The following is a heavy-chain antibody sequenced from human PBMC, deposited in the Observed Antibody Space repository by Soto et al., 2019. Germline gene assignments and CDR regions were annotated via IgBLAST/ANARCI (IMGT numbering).Heavy chain of an antibody. J-gene: IGHJ4*02. Sequence: EVQLVESGGGLVKPGGSLRLSCAASGFVFSSYSMNWVRQVPGKGLEWVSSISPSSDDIHYADSVKGRFTISRDNANNSLNLQMNSPRGEDTAVYYCAIPSGYRGYDIIDYWGQGALVTVSS. CDR2: ISPSSDDI. CDR3: AIPSGYRGYDIIDY. V-gene: IGHV3-21*01. D-gene: IGHD5-12*01. CDR1: GFVFSSYS.